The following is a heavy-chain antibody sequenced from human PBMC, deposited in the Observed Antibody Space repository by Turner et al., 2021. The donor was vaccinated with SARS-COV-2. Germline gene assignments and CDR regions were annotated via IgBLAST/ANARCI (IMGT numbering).Heavy chain of an antibody. J-gene: IGHJ4*02. CDR2: ISSTGNYK. CDR3: ATTRNGYTLD. V-gene: IGHV3-21*02. D-gene: IGHD5-18*01. Sequence: EVQLVESGGGLVQPGGSLRLSCAASGFTFSTTSMNWVRQAPGKGLEWVSSISSTGNYKRYADSLKGRITISRDNAKNSLDLQMDSLRVEDTAVYHCATTRNGYTLDWGQGTLVTVSS. CDR1: GFTFSTTS.